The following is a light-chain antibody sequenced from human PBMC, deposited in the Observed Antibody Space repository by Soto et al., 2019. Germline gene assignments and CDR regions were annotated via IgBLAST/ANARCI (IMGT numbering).Light chain of an antibody. J-gene: IGKJ5*01. CDR3: QQYNNRPPIT. V-gene: IGKV3-15*01. CDR2: GAS. Sequence: EIVMTQSPATLSVSPGERATLSCRASQSVSSNLAWYQQKPGQAPRLLIYGASTRATGVPARFSGSRSGTEFTLTISSLQSEDFAVYYCQQYNNRPPITFGQGTRLEIK. CDR1: QSVSSN.